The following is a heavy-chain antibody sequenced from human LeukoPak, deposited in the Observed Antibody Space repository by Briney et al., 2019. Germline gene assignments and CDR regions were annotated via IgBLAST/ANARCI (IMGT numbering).Heavy chain of an antibody. CDR2: ISGSGGST. J-gene: IGHJ6*03. D-gene: IGHD4-17*01. CDR1: GFTFSSYA. V-gene: IGHV3-23*01. CDR3: AKGTVTIRSYYYYYMDV. Sequence: GGSLRLSCAAPGFTFSSYAMSWVRQAPGKGLEWVSAISGSGGSTYYADSVKGRFTISRDNSKNTLYLQMNSLRAEDTAVYYCAKGTVTIRSYYYYYMDVWGKGTTVTVSS.